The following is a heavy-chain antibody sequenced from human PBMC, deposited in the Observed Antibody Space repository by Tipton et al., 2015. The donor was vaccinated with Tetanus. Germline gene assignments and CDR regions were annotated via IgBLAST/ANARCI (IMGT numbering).Heavy chain of an antibody. V-gene: IGHV3-48*03. CDR2: ISSGSTTI. D-gene: IGHD2-21*01. J-gene: IGHJ6*02. CDR1: GSPFSSYE. Sequence: SLRLSCAASGSPFSSYEMNWVRQAPGKGLEWVSHISSGSTTIFYADSVKGRFTISRDNARNSLYLQMNSLRAEDTAVYYCARGIMDVWGRGTTVTVSS. CDR3: ARGIMDV.